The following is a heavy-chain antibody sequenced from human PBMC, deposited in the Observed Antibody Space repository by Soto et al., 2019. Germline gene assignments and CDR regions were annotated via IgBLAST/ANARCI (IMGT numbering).Heavy chain of an antibody. Sequence: GGSLRLSCAASGFTFSGYWMHWVRQAPGKGLVWVSRINSDGSSTSYADSVKGRFTISRDNAKNTLYLQMNSLRAEDTAVYYCASEYSGYDPFDYWGQGTLVTVSS. J-gene: IGHJ4*02. CDR3: ASEYSGYDPFDY. D-gene: IGHD5-12*01. CDR1: GFTFSGYW. V-gene: IGHV3-74*01. CDR2: INSDGSST.